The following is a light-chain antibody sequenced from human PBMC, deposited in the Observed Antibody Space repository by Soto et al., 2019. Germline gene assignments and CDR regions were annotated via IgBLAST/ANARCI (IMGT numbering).Light chain of an antibody. CDR1: QGISSS. J-gene: IGKJ1*01. CDR3: QQAKNFPWT. V-gene: IGKV1-12*01. CDR2: AAS. Sequence: DIQMAQSPSSVSASVGDRVTITCRASQGISSSLAWYQQRPGKAPKLLIYAASNLQNEVPSRFSGNGSGTDFTLTISSLQPEDFATYYCQQAKNFPWTFGQGTKVDIK.